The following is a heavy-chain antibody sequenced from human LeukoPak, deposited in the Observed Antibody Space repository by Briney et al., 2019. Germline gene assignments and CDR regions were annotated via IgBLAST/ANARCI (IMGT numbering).Heavy chain of an antibody. CDR1: GGTFSSYA. J-gene: IGHJ4*02. D-gene: IGHD3-9*01. V-gene: IGHV1-69*05. CDR2: IIPIFGTA. CDR3: AREGDILTGYEHSSFDY. Sequence: GASVKVSCKASGGTFSSYAISWVRQAPGQGLEWMGGIIPIFGTANYAQKFQGRVTITTDGSTSTAYMELRSLRSDDTAVYYCAREGDILTGYEHSSFDYWGQGTLVTVSS.